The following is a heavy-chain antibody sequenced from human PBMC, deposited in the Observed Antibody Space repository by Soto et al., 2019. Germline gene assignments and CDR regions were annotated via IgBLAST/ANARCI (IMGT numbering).Heavy chain of an antibody. CDR1: GGSISSSSYY. D-gene: IGHD3-10*01. Sequence: QLQLQESGPGLVKPSETLSLTCTVSGGSISSSSYYWGWIRQPPGKGLEWIGSIYYSGSTYYNPSLKSRVTISVDTSKHQFSLQLSSVTAADTAVYYCARAFYGSIYYFDYWGQGTLVTVSS. CDR2: IYYSGST. J-gene: IGHJ4*02. CDR3: ARAFYGSIYYFDY. V-gene: IGHV4-39*01.